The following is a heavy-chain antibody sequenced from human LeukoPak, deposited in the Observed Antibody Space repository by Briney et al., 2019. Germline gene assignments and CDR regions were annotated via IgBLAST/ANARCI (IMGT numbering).Heavy chain of an antibody. D-gene: IGHD3-22*01. V-gene: IGHV1-46*01. J-gene: IGHJ5*02. CDR1: GYTFTSYY. CDR3: ASSSGYLRSWFDP. Sequence: ASVKVSCKASGYTFTSYYMHWVRQAPGQGLEWMGIINPSGGSTSYAQKFQGRVTMTRDMSTSTVYMELSSLRSEDTAVYYCASSSGYLRSWFDPWGQGTLVTVSS. CDR2: INPSGGST.